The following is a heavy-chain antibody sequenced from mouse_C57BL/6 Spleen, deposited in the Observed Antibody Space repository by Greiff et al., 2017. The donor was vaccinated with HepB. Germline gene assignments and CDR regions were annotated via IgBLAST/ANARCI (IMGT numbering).Heavy chain of an antibody. CDR1: GYAFSSYW. J-gene: IGHJ1*03. D-gene: IGHD2-1*01. Sequence: VQLQQSGAELVKPGASVKISCKASGYAFSSYWMNWVKQRPGKGLEWIGQIYPGDGDTNYNGKFKGKATLTADKSSSTAYMQLSSLTSEDSAVYFFARLRDYYYYWYFDVWGTGTTVTVSS. CDR3: ARLRDYYYYWYFDV. CDR2: IYPGDGDT. V-gene: IGHV1-80*01.